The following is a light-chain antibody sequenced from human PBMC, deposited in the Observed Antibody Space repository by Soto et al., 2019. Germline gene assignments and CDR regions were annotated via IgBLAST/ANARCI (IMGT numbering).Light chain of an antibody. CDR2: DAS. CDR1: QSISSW. V-gene: IGKV1-5*01. J-gene: IGKJ1*01. Sequence: DIQMTQSPSTLSASVGDRVTITCRASQSISSWLAWYQQKPGKAPKLLIYDASSLESGVPSRFSGSRSGTEFTLTISSLXPDDFATYYCQQYNSYSLWTFGQGTKVDIK. CDR3: QQYNSYSLWT.